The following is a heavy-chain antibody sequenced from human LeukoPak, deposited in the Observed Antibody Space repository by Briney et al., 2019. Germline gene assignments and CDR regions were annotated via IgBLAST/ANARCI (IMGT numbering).Heavy chain of an antibody. D-gene: IGHD3-22*01. Sequence: GESLKISCKGSGYSFTSYWIGWVRQMPGKGLEWMGIIYPGDSDTRYSPSFQGQVTISADESISTAYLQWSSLKASDTAMYYCARDRDSSGYPYYFDYWGQGTLVTVSS. CDR3: ARDRDSSGYPYYFDY. CDR1: GYSFTSYW. J-gene: IGHJ4*02. CDR2: IYPGDSDT. V-gene: IGHV5-51*01.